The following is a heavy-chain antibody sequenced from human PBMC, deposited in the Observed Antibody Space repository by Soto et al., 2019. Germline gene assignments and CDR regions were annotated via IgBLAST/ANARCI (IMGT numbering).Heavy chain of an antibody. CDR1: GGTFSSYA. Sequence: QVQLVQSGAEVRQPASSVKVSCKTSGGTFSSYAISWVRQAPGQGLEWMGGIVPIVDTSTYAQKFKGRVSISAHXSPSTVYMELSSLRSDDTAVYYCVRVVAIPGYPDNWGQGTLVTVSS. J-gene: IGHJ4*02. D-gene: IGHD5-12*01. CDR3: VRVVAIPGYPDN. CDR2: IVPIVDTS. V-gene: IGHV1-69*12.